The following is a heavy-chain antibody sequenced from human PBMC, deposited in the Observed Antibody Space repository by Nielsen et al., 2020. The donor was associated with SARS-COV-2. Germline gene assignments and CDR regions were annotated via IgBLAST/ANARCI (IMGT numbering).Heavy chain of an antibody. D-gene: IGHD2-15*01. V-gene: IGHV3-30*03. CDR2: ISYDGSNK. CDR1: GFTFSSYG. J-gene: IGHJ5*02. Sequence: GGSLRLSCAASGFTFSSYGMHWVRQAPGKGLEWVAVISYDGSNKYYADSVKGRFTISRDNSKNTLYLQMNSLRAEDTAVYYCARIGYCSGGSCFHNWFDPWGQGTLVTVSS. CDR3: ARIGYCSGGSCFHNWFDP.